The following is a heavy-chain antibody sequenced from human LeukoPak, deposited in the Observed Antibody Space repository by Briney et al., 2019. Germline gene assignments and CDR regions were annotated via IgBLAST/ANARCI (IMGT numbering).Heavy chain of an antibody. J-gene: IGHJ5*02. V-gene: IGHV4-59*01. D-gene: IGHD2-21*02. CDR2: IYYSGST. CDR1: GGSLSSYY. CDR3: ARDRGGDYAWFDP. Sequence: PSETLSLICTVSGGSLSSYYWSWIRQPPGKGLEWIGYIYYSGSTNYNPSLKSRVSISVDTSKNQFSLKLSSVTAADTAVYYCARDRGGDYAWFDPGGQGTLVTVSS.